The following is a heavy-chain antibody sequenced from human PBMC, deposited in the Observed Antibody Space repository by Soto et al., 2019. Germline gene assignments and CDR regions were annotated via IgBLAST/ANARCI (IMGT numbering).Heavy chain of an antibody. D-gene: IGHD2-15*01. CDR2: ISYGGTT. CDR1: GGSMNSGGYC. Sequence: QVQLQESGPGLVKPSQTLSLTCTVSGGSMNSGGYCWNWIRQHPGEGLEWIGCISYGGTTSYNPSLKRRLTISVYTPKNQFSLMLNSVAAADTAVYYCSRGILVWGQGTLITVSS. J-gene: IGHJ4*02. V-gene: IGHV4-31*03. CDR3: SRGILV.